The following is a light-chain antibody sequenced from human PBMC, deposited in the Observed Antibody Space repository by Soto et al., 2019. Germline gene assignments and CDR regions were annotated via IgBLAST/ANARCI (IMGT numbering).Light chain of an antibody. J-gene: IGKJ1*01. CDR3: LQATHWPGT. CDR1: QRLVFSDGNTY. V-gene: IGKV2-30*01. CDR2: KVS. Sequence: DVVMTQSPLSLPVTLGQPASISCISRQRLVFSDGNTYLNWFKQRXGQSPRXXSYKVSYRDSGVPDRFRGSGSGTDFTLKISRVEAEDVGVYYCLQATHWPGTFGQGTKVDIK.